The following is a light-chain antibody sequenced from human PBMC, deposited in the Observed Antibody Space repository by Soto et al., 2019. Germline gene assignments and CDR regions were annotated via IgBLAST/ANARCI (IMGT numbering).Light chain of an antibody. V-gene: IGKV3-15*01. CDR3: QQYDEWPLT. Sequence: VMTQSPATLSVSPGEGATLSCRASQSVGRSLAWYQQKPGQAPRLLIFDSSTRATGIPAKFRGSGSGTEFTLTISSLQSEDFAIFYCQQYDEWPLTFGPGTKVDIK. CDR1: QSVGRS. J-gene: IGKJ3*01. CDR2: DSS.